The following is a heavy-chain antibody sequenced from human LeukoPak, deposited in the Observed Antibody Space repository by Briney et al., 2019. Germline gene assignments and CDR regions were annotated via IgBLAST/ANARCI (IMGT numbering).Heavy chain of an antibody. CDR2: INHSGST. Sequence: PSETLSLTCAVYGGSFSGYYWSWIRQPPGKGLEWIGEINHSGSTNYNPSLKSRVSISVDTSKNQFSLKLSSVTAADTAVYYCARRGYSYGKFDYWGQGTLVTVSS. V-gene: IGHV4-34*01. CDR3: ARRGYSYGKFDY. J-gene: IGHJ4*02. CDR1: GGSFSGYY. D-gene: IGHD5-18*01.